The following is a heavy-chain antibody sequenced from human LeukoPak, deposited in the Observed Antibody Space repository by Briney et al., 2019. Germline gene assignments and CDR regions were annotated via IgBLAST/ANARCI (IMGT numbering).Heavy chain of an antibody. V-gene: IGHV3-23*01. CDR3: ARGGGYSGYLFYFDS. J-gene: IGHJ4*02. Sequence: GGSLGLSCAASGPTFRVYAMSWVRQAPGKGLEWVSGISGSGTGTYYADSVKGRFTISRDNSKNMLYLQMNSLYAEDTAVFYCARGGGYSGYLFYFDSWGQGTLVSVSS. CDR1: GPTFRVYA. D-gene: IGHD5-12*01. CDR2: ISGSGTGT.